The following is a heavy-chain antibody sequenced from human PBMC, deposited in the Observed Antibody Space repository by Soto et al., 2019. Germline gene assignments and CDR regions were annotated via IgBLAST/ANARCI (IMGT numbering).Heavy chain of an antibody. Sequence: QVQLQESGPGLVKPSETLSLTCTVSGGSISSYYWSWIRQPPGKGLEWIGYIYYSGSTNYNPSLKRRVTISVDTSKNQFSLKLSSVTAADTAVYYCASAVAGTYYAFDIWGQGTMVTVSS. CDR1: GGSISSYY. J-gene: IGHJ3*02. CDR2: IYYSGST. CDR3: ASAVAGTYYAFDI. D-gene: IGHD6-19*01. V-gene: IGHV4-59*08.